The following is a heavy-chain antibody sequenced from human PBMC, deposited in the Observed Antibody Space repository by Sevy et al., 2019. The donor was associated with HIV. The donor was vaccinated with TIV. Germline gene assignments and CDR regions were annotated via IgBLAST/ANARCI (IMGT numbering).Heavy chain of an antibody. D-gene: IGHD3-3*01. Sequence: GGSLRLSCATSGFTFSSYNMNWVRQAPVKGLEWVSSFSSGSGFIFYADSVKGRFTISRDNAKNLLDLQMNSLRAEDAAVYYCAIEKTILEGRYGMDVWGQGTTVTVSS. CDR3: AIEKTILEGRYGMDV. CDR1: GFTFSSYN. V-gene: IGHV3-21*01. J-gene: IGHJ6*02. CDR2: FSSGSGFI.